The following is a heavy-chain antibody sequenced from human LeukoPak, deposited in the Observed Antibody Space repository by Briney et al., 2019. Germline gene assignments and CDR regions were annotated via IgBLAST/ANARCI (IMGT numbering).Heavy chain of an antibody. CDR3: VKDRRGSSGVGYFDY. CDR2: ISSNGGST. CDR1: GFTISSYA. D-gene: IGHD6-6*01. J-gene: IGHJ4*02. V-gene: IGHV3-64D*06. Sequence: GGSLRLSCSASGFTISSYAMHWVRQAPGKGLEYVSAISSNGGSTYYADSVKGRFTISRDNSKNTLYLQMSSLRAEDTAVYYCVKDRRGSSGVGYFDYWGQGTLVTVSS.